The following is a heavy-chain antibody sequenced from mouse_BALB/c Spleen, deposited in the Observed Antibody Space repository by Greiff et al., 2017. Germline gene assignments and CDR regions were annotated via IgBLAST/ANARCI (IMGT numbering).Heavy chain of an antibody. CDR1: GYTFTDYY. J-gene: IGHJ3*01. V-gene: IGHV1-76*01. CDR2: IYPGSGNT. CDR3: ARGGYYDYDGAWFAY. Sequence: VKLQESGAELARPGASVKLSCKASGYTFTDYYINWVKQRTGQGLEWIGEIYPGSGNTYYNEKFKGKATLTADKSSSTAYMQLSSLTSDDSAVYFCARGGYYDYDGAWFAYWGQGTLVTVSA. D-gene: IGHD2-4*01.